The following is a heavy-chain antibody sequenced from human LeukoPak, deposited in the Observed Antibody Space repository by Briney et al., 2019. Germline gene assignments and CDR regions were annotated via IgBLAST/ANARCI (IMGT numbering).Heavy chain of an antibody. D-gene: IGHD1-26*01. CDR1: GFTFSSYA. CDR2: ITSTGTYI. J-gene: IGHJ6*03. Sequence: GGSLRLSCAASGFTFSSYAMHWVRQAPGKALEWVSSITSTGTYIFYGDSVKGRFTISRDNARNSLYLQMNGLRPEDTAVYYCARDPYSGNYGPYYYYYMDVWGKGTTVTVSS. V-gene: IGHV3-21*04. CDR3: ARDPYSGNYGPYYYYYMDV.